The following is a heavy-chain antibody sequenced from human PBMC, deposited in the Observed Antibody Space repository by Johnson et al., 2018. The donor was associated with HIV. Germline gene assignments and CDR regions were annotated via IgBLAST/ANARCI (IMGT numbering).Heavy chain of an antibody. CDR1: GFTVSTKY. Sequence: VQLVESGGGLVQPGGSQRLSCAASGFTVSTKYMTWVRQAPGKGLECVSVIYSGGSTYYADSGKGRFTISRDNSKNTLYLQMNSLRAEDTAVYYCAKEQLLRAFDIWGQGTMVTVSS. CDR3: AKEQLLRAFDI. CDR2: IYSGGST. J-gene: IGHJ3*02. D-gene: IGHD2-15*01. V-gene: IGHV3-66*01.